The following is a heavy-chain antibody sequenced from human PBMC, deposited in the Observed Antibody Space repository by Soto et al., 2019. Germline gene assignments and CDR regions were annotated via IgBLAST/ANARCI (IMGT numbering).Heavy chain of an antibody. CDR1: GFTFSSYA. CDR3: AKDSTTTYYDFWSGYLNFDY. D-gene: IGHD3-3*01. V-gene: IGHV3-23*01. J-gene: IGHJ4*02. Sequence: GGSLRLSCAASGFTFSSYAMSWVRQAPGKGLEWVSAISGSGGSTYYADSVKGRFTISRDNSKNTLFLKMNSLRAEDTAVYYFAKDSTTTYYDFWSGYLNFDYWGQGTLVTVSS. CDR2: ISGSGGST.